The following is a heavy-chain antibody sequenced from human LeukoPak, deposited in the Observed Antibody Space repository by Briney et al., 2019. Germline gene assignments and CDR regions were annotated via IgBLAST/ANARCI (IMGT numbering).Heavy chain of an antibody. Sequence: GGSLRLSCAASGFTFSSYAMSWVRQAPGKGLEWVSGITGSGGNTYYADSVKGRFTISRDNSKNTLYLQMNSLRAEDTAVYYCARDRRIAVAGKGPYYFDYWGREPWSPSPQ. CDR3: ARDRRIAVAGKGPYYFDY. CDR2: ITGSGGNT. D-gene: IGHD6-19*01. V-gene: IGHV3-23*01. J-gene: IGHJ4*02. CDR1: GFTFSSYA.